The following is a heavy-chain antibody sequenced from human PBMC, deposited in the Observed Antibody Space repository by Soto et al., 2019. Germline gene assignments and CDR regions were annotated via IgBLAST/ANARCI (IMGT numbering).Heavy chain of an antibody. V-gene: IGHV4-61*01. CDR2: IYYSGST. Sequence: QVQLQESGPGLVKPSETLTLTCTVSGGSVNNGNYYWSWIRQPPGKGLEWIGHIYYSGSTNYNPSLKSRVIISIDTSKKQFSLQLSSVTAAATAVYFCERDPGVGLSARWFDPWGQGALVTVSS. D-gene: IGHD2-8*01. CDR3: ERDPGVGLSARWFDP. CDR1: GGSVNNGNYY. J-gene: IGHJ5*02.